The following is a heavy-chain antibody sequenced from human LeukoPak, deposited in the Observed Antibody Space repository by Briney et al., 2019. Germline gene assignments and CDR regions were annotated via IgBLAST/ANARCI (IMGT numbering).Heavy chain of an antibody. Sequence: GGSLRLSCAASGFTFSSYDMTWVRQAPGKGLEWVSTTSSSGINIYYADSVKGRFTISRDNSKNTLFLQMNSLRAEDTAVYFCAKGLPGGSYASFRYWGQGTLVTVSS. J-gene: IGHJ1*01. CDR1: GFTFSSYD. CDR3: AKGLPGGSYASFRY. CDR2: TSSSGINI. V-gene: IGHV3-23*01. D-gene: IGHD1-26*01.